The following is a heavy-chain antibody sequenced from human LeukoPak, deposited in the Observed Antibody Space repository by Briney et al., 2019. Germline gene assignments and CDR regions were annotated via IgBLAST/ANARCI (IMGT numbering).Heavy chain of an antibody. V-gene: IGHV3-21*01. CDR2: ISRSSAYI. CDR1: GFTLSSYS. D-gene: IGHD3-10*01. CDR3: ASFPPYMVRTDAFDI. Sequence: GGSLRLSCAASGFTLSSYSMNWVRQAPGKGLEWVSSISRSSAYIYYADSVKGRFTISRHNAKNSLYLQMNSLRAEDTAVYYCASFPPYMVRTDAFDIWGQGTMVTVSS. J-gene: IGHJ3*02.